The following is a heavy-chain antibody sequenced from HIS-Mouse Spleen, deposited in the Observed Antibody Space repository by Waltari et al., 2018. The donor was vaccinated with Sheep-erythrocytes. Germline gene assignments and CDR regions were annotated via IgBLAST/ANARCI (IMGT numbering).Heavy chain of an antibody. CDR1: GGSFSGYY. J-gene: IGHJ4*02. CDR3: ARGGRRTGFDY. D-gene: IGHD3-9*01. CDR2: INHSGST. Sequence: QVQLQQWGAGLLKPSETLSLTCAVYGGSFSGYYWSWIRQPPGKGREWIGEINHSGSTNYYPSLMSRVTISVDTSKNQFSLKLSSVTAADTAVYYCARGGRRTGFDYWGQGTLVTVSS. V-gene: IGHV4-34*01.